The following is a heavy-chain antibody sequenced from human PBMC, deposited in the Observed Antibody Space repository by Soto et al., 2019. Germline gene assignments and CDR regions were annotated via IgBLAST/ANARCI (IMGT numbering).Heavy chain of an antibody. J-gene: IGHJ4*02. D-gene: IGHD3-22*01. V-gene: IGHV4-38-2*02. CDR1: GYLISSGYY. CDR2: IDYSGRT. CDR3: ARDLSTGYDSYHFDY. Sequence: PSETLSLTCSVSGYLISSGYYWGWIRQTPGKGLEWLGSIDYSGRTYYNPSLKSRVSTSVDLSKNQFSLNLRSVTAADTAVYFCARDLSTGYDSYHFDYWGQGTLVTVSS.